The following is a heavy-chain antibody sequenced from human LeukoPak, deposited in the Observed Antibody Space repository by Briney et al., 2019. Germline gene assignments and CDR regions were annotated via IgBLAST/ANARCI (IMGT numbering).Heavy chain of an antibody. J-gene: IGHJ3*02. CDR1: GGTFSSYA. Sequence: SVKVSCKASGGTFSSYAISWVRQAPGQRLEWMGGIIPIFGTANYAQKFQGRVTITADKSTSTAHMELSSLRSEDTAVYYCAREGGGARVKTGVTGHIQTDAFDIWGQGTMVTVSS. D-gene: IGHD7-27*01. CDR2: IIPIFGTA. V-gene: IGHV1-69*06. CDR3: AREGGGARVKTGVTGHIQTDAFDI.